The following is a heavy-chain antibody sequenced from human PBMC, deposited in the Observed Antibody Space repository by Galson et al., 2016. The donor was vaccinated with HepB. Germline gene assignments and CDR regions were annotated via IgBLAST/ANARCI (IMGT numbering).Heavy chain of an antibody. CDR2: INAGNGDT. Sequence: SVKVSCKASGYTFASYTLHWVRQAPGQGLEWMGWINAGNGDTRYSQKFQGRVTITRDTFAGTAYMQLSSLRSEDTAIFYCARGGVGPAAGPWHFDFGGQGTLVTVSS. D-gene: IGHD2-2*01. V-gene: IGHV1-3*01. CDR1: GYTFASYT. CDR3: ARGGVGPAAGPWHFDF. J-gene: IGHJ4*02.